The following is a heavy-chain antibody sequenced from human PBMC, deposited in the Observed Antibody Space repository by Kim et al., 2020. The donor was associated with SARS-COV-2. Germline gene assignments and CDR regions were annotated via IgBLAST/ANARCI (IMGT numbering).Heavy chain of an antibody. V-gene: IGHV3-30*18. Sequence: GGSLRLSCAASGFTFSSYGMHWVRQAPGKGLEWVAVISYDGSNQYYADSVKGRFTISRDNSKNTLYLQMNSLRAEDTAVYYCAKDNVEMATIASWYFDLWGGGALVTVSS. J-gene: IGHJ2*01. CDR3: AKDNVEMATIASWYFDL. D-gene: IGHD5-12*01. CDR1: GFTFSSYG. CDR2: ISYDGSNQ.